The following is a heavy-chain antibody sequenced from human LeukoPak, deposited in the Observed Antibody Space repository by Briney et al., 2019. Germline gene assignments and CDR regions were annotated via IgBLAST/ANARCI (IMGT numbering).Heavy chain of an antibody. CDR2: IYYSGST. Sequence: SETLSLTCTVSGGSISSYYWSWIRQPPGKGLEWIGYIYYSGSTYYNPSLKSRVTISVDTSKNQFSLKLSSVTAADTAAYYCARAAYMDVWGKGTTVTVSS. V-gene: IGHV4-59*08. CDR1: GGSISSYY. D-gene: IGHD6-13*01. CDR3: ARAAYMDV. J-gene: IGHJ6*03.